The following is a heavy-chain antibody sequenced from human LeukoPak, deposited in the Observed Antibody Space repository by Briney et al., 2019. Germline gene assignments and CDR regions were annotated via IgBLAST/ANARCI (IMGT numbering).Heavy chain of an antibody. CDR3: ARDYIASREWYFDL. CDR2: IYHSGST. J-gene: IGHJ2*01. CDR1: GGSISSSNW. V-gene: IGHV4-4*02. Sequence: SGTLSLTCAVSGGSISSSNWWSWVRQPPGKGLEWIGEIYHSGSTNYNPSLKSRVTISVDKSKNQFSLKLSSVTAADTAVYYCARDYIASREWYFDLWGRGTLVTVSS. D-gene: IGHD6-13*01.